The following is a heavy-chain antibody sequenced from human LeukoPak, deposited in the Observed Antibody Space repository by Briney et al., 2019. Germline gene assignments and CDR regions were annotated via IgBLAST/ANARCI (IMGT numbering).Heavy chain of an antibody. V-gene: IGHV4-4*07. CDR1: GVSITGYY. CDR2: IYSGGST. Sequence: PSETLSLTCTVSGVSITGYYWTWVRQPAGKGLEWIGRIYSGGSTNYNPPLKSRVTMSVDTSKNQFSLKLSSVTAADTAVYYCATGRDADSARGYYDMDVWGQGTTVTVSS. CDR3: ATGRDADSARGYYDMDV. J-gene: IGHJ6*02. D-gene: IGHD5-24*01.